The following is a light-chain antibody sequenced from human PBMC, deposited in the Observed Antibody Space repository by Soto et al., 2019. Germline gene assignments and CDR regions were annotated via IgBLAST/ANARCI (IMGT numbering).Light chain of an antibody. Sequence: EIVLTQSPGTLSLSPGERATLSCRASQTVSSSYLAWYRQKPGQAPRLLIYGASSRATGIPDRVSGSGSGTDFTITISIMEPEDFAVYYCQQYGSSPCTFGQGTKLEIK. CDR1: QTVSSSY. J-gene: IGKJ2*02. CDR3: QQYGSSPCT. V-gene: IGKV3-20*01. CDR2: GAS.